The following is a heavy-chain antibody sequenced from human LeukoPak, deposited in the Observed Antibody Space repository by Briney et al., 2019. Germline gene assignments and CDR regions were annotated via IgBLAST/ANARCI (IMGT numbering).Heavy chain of an antibody. D-gene: IGHD6-13*01. CDR1: GFTFSSYA. CDR3: AKDPAAVYYFDY. Sequence: GGSLRLSCAGSGFTFSSYAMSWVRQAPGKGLEWVSAISGSGGRPYYADSVKGRFTISRDNSKNTLYLQMNSLRAEDTAVYYCAKDPAAVYYFDYWGQGTLVTVSS. J-gene: IGHJ4*02. CDR2: ISGSGGRP. V-gene: IGHV3-23*01.